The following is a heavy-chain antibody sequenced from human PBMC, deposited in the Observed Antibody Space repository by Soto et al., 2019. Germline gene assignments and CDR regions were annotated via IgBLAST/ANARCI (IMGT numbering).Heavy chain of an antibody. J-gene: IGHJ6*02. D-gene: IGHD3-22*01. CDR2: IIPIFGTA. CDR3: ARRSDRYYYDRSGYSLGYYCGMDV. CDR1: GGTFSSYA. Sequence: QVQLVQSGAEVKKPGSSVKVSCKASGGTFSSYAISWLRQAPGQGLEWMGGIIPIFGTANYAQKFQGRVTITADESTSTAYMELSSMRPEDTDVYYCARRSDRYYYDRSGYSLGYYCGMDVLGQGPTVTVSS. V-gene: IGHV1-69*01.